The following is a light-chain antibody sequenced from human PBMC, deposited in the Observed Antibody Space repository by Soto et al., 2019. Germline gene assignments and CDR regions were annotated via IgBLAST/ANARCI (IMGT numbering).Light chain of an antibody. CDR3: MQGLQTPWT. V-gene: IGKV2-28*01. Sequence: DIVLTQSPLYLPVTPGEPASISCRSSQSLLHTNGRKYLDWYLHKPGQSPQLLVWLGSNRAAGVRDRFSGSGSGTHFTLNISRLEAEDVGVYYCMQGLQTPWTFGQGTTVDI. CDR2: LGS. CDR1: QSLLHTNGRKY. J-gene: IGKJ1*01.